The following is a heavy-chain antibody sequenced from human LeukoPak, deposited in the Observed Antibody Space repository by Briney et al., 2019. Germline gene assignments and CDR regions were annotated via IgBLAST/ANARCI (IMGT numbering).Heavy chain of an antibody. J-gene: IGHJ5*02. CDR3: ARDLHQLLLSSNWFDP. CDR2: ISSSSSYI. CDR1: GLTFSSYS. D-gene: IGHD2-2*01. Sequence: PGGSLRLSCAASGLTFSSYSMNWVRQAPGKGLEWVSSISSSSSYIYYADSVKGRFTISRDNAKNPLYLQMNSLRAEDTAVYYCARDLHQLLLSSNWFDPWGQGTLVTVSS. V-gene: IGHV3-21*01.